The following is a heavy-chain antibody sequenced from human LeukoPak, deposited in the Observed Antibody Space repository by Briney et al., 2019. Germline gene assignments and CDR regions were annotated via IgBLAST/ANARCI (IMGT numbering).Heavy chain of an antibody. CDR3: ARDLKMGYSSGRYSWGTGSSNDY. J-gene: IGHJ4*02. CDR2: ISAHNGNT. CDR1: GYTFTSYG. D-gene: IGHD6-19*01. V-gene: IGHV1-18*01. Sequence: GASVTVSCKASGYTFTSYGISWVRQAPGQGLEWMGCISAHNGNTNYAQKLQGRVTMTTDTSTSTAYMELRSLRSDNTAVYYCARDLKMGYSSGRYSWGTGSSNDYWGQGTLVSVSS.